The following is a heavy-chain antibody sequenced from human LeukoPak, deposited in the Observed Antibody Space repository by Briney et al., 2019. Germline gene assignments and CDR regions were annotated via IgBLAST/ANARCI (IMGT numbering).Heavy chain of an antibody. CDR3: ARGGLRGPLLDY. CDR1: GRSITSYY. D-gene: IGHD4-17*01. Sequence: PSETLSLTCTVSGRSITSYYGSWIRQPPGKGLEWIGYIYPSGSTNCNPSVKRRVTISVDPSKTQCSLKLSSVTAADTAVYYCARGGLRGPLLDYWGQGTLVTVSP. V-gene: IGHV4-59*01. CDR2: IYPSGST. J-gene: IGHJ4*02.